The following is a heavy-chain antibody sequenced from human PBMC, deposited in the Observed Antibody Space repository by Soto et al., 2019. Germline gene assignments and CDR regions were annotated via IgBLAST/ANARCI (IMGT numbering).Heavy chain of an antibody. V-gene: IGHV3-33*01. Sequence: QVQLVESGGGVVQPGRSLRLSCAASGFTFSSYGMHRVRQAPGKGLEWVAVIWYDGSNKYYADSVKGRFTISRDNSKNTLYLQMNSLRAEDTAVYYCARDTSVVVVSNQFDYWGQGTLVTVSS. CDR3: ARDTSVVVVSNQFDY. CDR2: IWYDGSNK. J-gene: IGHJ4*02. D-gene: IGHD2-15*01. CDR1: GFTFSSYG.